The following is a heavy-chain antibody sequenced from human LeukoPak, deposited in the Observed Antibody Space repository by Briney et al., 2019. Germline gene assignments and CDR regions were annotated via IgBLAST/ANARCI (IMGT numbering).Heavy chain of an antibody. D-gene: IGHD3-3*01. CDR2: ISYDGSNK. J-gene: IGHJ4*02. CDR1: GFTFSSYG. CDR3: AKDPRTIFGVPVYFDY. Sequence: PGGTLRLYCADCGFTFSSYGMHWVRQATGKGLEWVAVISYDGSNKYYADSVKGRFTISRDNSKNTLYLQMNSLRAEDTAVYYCAKDPRTIFGVPVYFDYWGQGTLVTVSS. V-gene: IGHV3-30*18.